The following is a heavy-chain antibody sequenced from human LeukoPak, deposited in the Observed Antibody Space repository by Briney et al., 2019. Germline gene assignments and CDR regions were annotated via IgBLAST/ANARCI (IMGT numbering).Heavy chain of an antibody. Sequence: GGSLRLSCAASGFTFSSYWMSWVRQAPGKGLEWVSYISSSGDTKYYADSVKGRFTISRDNAKNSLSLQMNSLRADDTATYYCARDHVGYSYGYNYWGQGTLVTVSS. J-gene: IGHJ4*01. CDR3: ARDHVGYSYGYNY. V-gene: IGHV3-48*04. CDR1: GFTFSSYW. D-gene: IGHD5-18*01. CDR2: ISSSGDTK.